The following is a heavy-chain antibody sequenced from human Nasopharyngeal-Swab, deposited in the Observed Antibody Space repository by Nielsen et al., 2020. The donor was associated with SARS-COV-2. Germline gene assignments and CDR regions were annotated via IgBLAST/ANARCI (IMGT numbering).Heavy chain of an antibody. CDR3: ARESGNTYYYYYYMDV. CDR1: GDSVSSNSAA. D-gene: IGHD1/OR15-1a*01. Sequence: SQTLSLTRAISGDSVSSNSAAWNWIRQSPSRGLEWLGRTYYRSKWYNDYAVSVKSRITINPDTSKNQFSLQLNSVTPEDTAVYYCARESGNTYYYYYYMDVWGKGTTVTVSS. V-gene: IGHV6-1*01. J-gene: IGHJ6*03. CDR2: TYYRSKWYN.